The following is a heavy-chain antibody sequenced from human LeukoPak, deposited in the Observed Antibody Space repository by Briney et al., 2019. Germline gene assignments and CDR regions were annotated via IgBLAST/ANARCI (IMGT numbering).Heavy chain of an antibody. CDR3: ARRSYYYYGMDV. CDR2: IYYSGST. V-gene: IGHV4-59*01. J-gene: IGHJ6*02. CDR1: GGSISSYY. Sequence: SETLSLTCTVSGGSISSYYWRWIRQPPGKGLEWIGYIYYSGSTNYNPSLKSRVTISVDTSKNQFSLKLSSVTAADTAVYYCARRSYYYYGMDVWGQGTTVTVSS.